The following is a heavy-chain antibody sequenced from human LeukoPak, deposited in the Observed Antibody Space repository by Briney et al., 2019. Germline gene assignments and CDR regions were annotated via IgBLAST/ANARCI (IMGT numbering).Heavy chain of an antibody. V-gene: IGHV3-23*01. CDR3: ATPSGYCSSTSCYYH. Sequence: QAGGSLRPFCAASGFTFSSYAMSWVRQAPGKGLEWVSAISGSGGSTYYADSVKGRFTISRDNSKNTLYLQMNSLRAEDTAVYYCATPSGYCSSTSCYYHWGQGTLVTVSS. CDR1: GFTFSSYA. D-gene: IGHD2-2*01. CDR2: ISGSGGST. J-gene: IGHJ5*02.